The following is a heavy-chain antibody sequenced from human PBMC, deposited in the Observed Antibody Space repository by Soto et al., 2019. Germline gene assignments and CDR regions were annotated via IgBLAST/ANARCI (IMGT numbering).Heavy chain of an antibody. D-gene: IGHD5-18*01. V-gene: IGHV1-18*04. CDR1: GYTFTSYG. CDR2: ISAYNGNT. Sequence: QVQLVQSGAEVKKPGASVKVSCKASGYTFTSYGISWVRQAPGQGLEWMGWISAYNGNTNYAQKLQGRVTMTTDTSTSTDYMELRRLRSDDTAVYYCARRGYSYGWRGSYYGMDVWGQGTTVTVSS. CDR3: ARRGYSYGWRGSYYGMDV. J-gene: IGHJ6*02.